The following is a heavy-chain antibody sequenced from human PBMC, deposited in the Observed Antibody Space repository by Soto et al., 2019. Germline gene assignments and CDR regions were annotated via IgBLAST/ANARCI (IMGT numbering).Heavy chain of an antibody. CDR2: ISSSSSYT. CDR3: ARDSTYYDILTGYYASGWFDP. Sequence: GGSLRLSCAASGFTFSDYYMSWIRQAPGKGLEWVSYISSSSSYTNYADSVKGRFAISRDNAKNSLYLQMNSLRAEDTAVYYCARDSTYYDILTGYYASGWFDPWGQGTLVTV. V-gene: IGHV3-11*06. CDR1: GFTFSDYY. J-gene: IGHJ5*02. D-gene: IGHD3-9*01.